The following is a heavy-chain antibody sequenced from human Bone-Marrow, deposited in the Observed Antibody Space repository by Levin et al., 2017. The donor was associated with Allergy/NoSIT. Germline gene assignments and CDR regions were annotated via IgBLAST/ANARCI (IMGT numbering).Heavy chain of an antibody. CDR3: ASLSGRYSSSWYAPIDF. J-gene: IGHJ4*02. CDR2: ISHSGST. Sequence: SETLSLTCAVYGGSFSAYYWNWIRQPPGKGLEWIGEISHSGSTNYNPSLKSRVTISIDTSNNQFSLRLNSVIAADTAVYFCASLSGRYSSSWYAPIDFWGQGILVTVSS. CDR1: GGSFSAYY. D-gene: IGHD6-13*01. V-gene: IGHV4-34*01.